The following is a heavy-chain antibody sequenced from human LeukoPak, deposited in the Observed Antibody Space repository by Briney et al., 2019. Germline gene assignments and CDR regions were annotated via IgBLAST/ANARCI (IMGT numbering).Heavy chain of an antibody. CDR3: AKDMLSGWSDY. V-gene: IGHV3-23*01. CDR1: GFTFSSYA. CDR2: IRGSGDSS. D-gene: IGHD6-19*01. J-gene: IGHJ4*02. Sequence: GGSLRLSCAASGFTFSSYAMTWVRQAPGKGLEWVSSIRGSGDSSYYADSVKGRFTISRDNSKSTLFLQMNSLRVEDTAVYYCAKDMLSGWSDYWGQGTLVTVSS.